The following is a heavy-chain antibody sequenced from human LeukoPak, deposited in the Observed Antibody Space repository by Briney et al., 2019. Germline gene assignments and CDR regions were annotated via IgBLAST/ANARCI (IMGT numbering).Heavy chain of an antibody. Sequence: SQTLSLTCAISGVSVSSNSAAGIWITQSPSRGLEWLGRTYYRSKWHHESATSVTSPLTINADTSQNHFSLQLNSVPPEDTAVYYCARELTGFDYWGQGTLVTVSS. V-gene: IGHV6-1*01. CDR1: GVSVSSNSAA. D-gene: IGHD7-27*01. J-gene: IGHJ4*02. CDR2: TYYRSKWHH. CDR3: ARELTGFDY.